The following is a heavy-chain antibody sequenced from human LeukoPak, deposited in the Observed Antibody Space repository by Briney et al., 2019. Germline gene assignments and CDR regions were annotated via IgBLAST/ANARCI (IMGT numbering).Heavy chain of an antibody. J-gene: IGHJ2*01. CDR1: GGSISSGGYY. CDR3: ARAILTPSGYVWHFDL. Sequence: SETLSLTRTVSGGSISSGGYYWTWIRQHPGEGLEWIGYIDYSGSAYYNPSLKSRATLSVDTSKNQFSLKLRSVTAADTAVYYCARAILTPSGYVWHFDLWGRGTLVSVSS. CDR2: IDYSGSA. V-gene: IGHV4-31*03. D-gene: IGHD3-3*01.